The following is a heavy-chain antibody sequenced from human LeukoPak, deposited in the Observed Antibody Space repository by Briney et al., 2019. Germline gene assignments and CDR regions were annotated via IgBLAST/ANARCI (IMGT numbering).Heavy chain of an antibody. V-gene: IGHV4-59*01. J-gene: IGHJ4*02. CDR2: IYYSGST. D-gene: IGHD3-9*01. CDR3: ARAPDYDILTGYQYYFDY. CDR1: GDSINSYY. Sequence: PSETLSLTCSVSGDSINSYYWSWIRQPPGKGLEWIGYIYYSGSTNYNPSLKSRVTISLDTAKNQFSLSLISVTAADTAVYYCARAPDYDILTGYQYYFDYWGQGTLVTVSS.